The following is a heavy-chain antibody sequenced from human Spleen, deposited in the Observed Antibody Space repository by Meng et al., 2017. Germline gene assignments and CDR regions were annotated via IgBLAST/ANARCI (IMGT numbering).Heavy chain of an antibody. V-gene: IGHV3-30*04. J-gene: IGHJ5*02. CDR3: ASQNH. CDR2: ISYDGSNK. Sequence: GESLKISCAASGFTFSSYAMHWVRQAPGKGLEWVAVISYDGSNKYYADSVKGRFTISRDNSKNSLYLQMNSLRAEDTAVYYCASQNHWGQGTLVTVSS. CDR1: GFTFSSYA.